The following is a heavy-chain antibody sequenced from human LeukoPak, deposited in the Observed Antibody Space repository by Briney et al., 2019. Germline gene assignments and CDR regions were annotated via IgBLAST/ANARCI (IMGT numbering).Heavy chain of an antibody. V-gene: IGHV3-48*03. CDR3: AGTQRYCGGDCYSDY. Sequence: GGSLRLSCAASGFTFSSYEVNWVRQAPGKGLEWVSYISSSGSTIYYADSVKGRFTISRDNAKNSLYLQMNSLRAEDTAVYYCAGTQRYCGGDCYSDYWGQGTLVTVSS. J-gene: IGHJ4*02. CDR2: ISSSGSTI. CDR1: GFTFSSYE. D-gene: IGHD2-21*02.